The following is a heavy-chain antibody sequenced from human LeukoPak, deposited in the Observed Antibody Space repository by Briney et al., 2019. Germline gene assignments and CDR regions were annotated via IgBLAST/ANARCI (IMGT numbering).Heavy chain of an antibody. D-gene: IGHD2-8*01. CDR1: GFTFSSYA. J-gene: IGHJ4*02. CDR2: ISGSGGST. V-gene: IGHV3-23*01. CDR3: AKRLMVYASYLDY. Sequence: GXXLRLSCAASGFTFSSYAMSWVRQAPGKGLEWVSAISGSGGSTYYADSVKGRFTISRDNSKNTLYLQMNSLRAEDTAVYYCAKRLMVYASYLDYWGQGTLVTVSS.